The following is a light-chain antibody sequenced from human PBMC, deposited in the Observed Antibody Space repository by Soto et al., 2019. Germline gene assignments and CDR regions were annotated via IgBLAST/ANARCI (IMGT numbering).Light chain of an antibody. CDR3: QQGNSFPRT. Sequence: SASVGDTVTIACRASQYIGTWLAWYQQKPGKAPNLLIYGSSTLQSGVPSRFTGSGSGTDFTLTITSLQPEDFATYFCQQGNSFPRTFGQGTKVDIK. CDR1: QYIGTW. V-gene: IGKV1-12*01. J-gene: IGKJ1*01. CDR2: GSS.